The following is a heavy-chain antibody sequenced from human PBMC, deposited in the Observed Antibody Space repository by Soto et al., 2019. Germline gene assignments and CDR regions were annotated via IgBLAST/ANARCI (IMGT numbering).Heavy chain of an antibody. CDR1: GFTFSSYA. Sequence: PGGSLRLSCAASGFTFSSYAMTWVRQAPGKGLEWFSAIISSGGNTYYADSVKGRFTISRDNSKNTLYLQMNSLRAEDTALYYCAKRSASIAVTGSYFDYWGQGALVTVSS. V-gene: IGHV3-23*01. D-gene: IGHD6-19*01. CDR2: IISSGGNT. CDR3: AKRSASIAVTGSYFDY. J-gene: IGHJ4*02.